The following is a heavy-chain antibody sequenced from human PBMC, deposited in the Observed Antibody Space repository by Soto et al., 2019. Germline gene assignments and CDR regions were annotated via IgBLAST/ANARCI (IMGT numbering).Heavy chain of an antibody. D-gene: IGHD2-21*02. Sequence: QVQLQESGPGLVKPSQTLSLTCTVSGGSISTGDYYWSWVRQPPGKGLEWIGYLYYSGSTYYNPSLKSRVTISVDTSKNQCSLTLSSVTAADTAVYYCARALSTVVTATPNWFDPWGQGTLVTVSS. CDR1: GGSISTGDYY. CDR3: ARALSTVVTATPNWFDP. CDR2: LYYSGST. J-gene: IGHJ5*02. V-gene: IGHV4-30-4*01.